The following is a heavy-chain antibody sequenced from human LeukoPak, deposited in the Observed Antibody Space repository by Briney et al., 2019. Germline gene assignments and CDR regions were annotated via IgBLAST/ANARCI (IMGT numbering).Heavy chain of an antibody. V-gene: IGHV3-21*01. Sequence: GGSLRLSCAASGFTFSSYSMNWVRQAPGKGLEWVSSISSSSSYIYYADSVKGRFTISRDNAKNSLYLQMNSLRAEDTAVYYCASLKGSGSYPLYYYYYMDVWGKGTTVTISS. CDR1: GFTFSSYS. D-gene: IGHD3-10*01. CDR2: ISSSSSYI. CDR3: ASLKGSGSYPLYYYYYMDV. J-gene: IGHJ6*03.